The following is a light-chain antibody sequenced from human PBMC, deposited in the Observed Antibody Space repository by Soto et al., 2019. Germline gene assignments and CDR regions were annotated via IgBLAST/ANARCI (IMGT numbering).Light chain of an antibody. CDR1: QSVSSN. CDR3: QQYDNWPPKT. J-gene: IGKJ1*01. V-gene: IGKV3-15*01. Sequence: EIVMTQSPATLSVSPGERATLSCRASQSVSSNLAWYQQKPGQAPRLLISGASTRATGVPARFSGSGSGTEFTLTLSSLQSEDFAVYYCQQYDNWPPKTFGQGTKVEIK. CDR2: GAS.